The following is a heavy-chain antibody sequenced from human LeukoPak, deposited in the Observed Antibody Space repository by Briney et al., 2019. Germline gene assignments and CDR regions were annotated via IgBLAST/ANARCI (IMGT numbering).Heavy chain of an antibody. CDR1: GGSISSRNYY. J-gene: IGHJ4*02. Sequence: SETLSLTCTVSGGSISSRNYYWGWIRQPPGKGLEWIGSLYYSGSTYYNPSLKSRVTISVDTSKNQFSLKLSSVTAADTAVYYCARDATFGGVIVKEAFDYWGQGTLVTVSS. D-gene: IGHD3-16*02. CDR3: ARDATFGGVIVKEAFDY. CDR2: LYYSGST. V-gene: IGHV4-39*07.